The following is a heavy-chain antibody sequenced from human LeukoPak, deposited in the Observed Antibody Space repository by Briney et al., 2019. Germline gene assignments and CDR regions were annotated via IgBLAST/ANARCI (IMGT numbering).Heavy chain of an antibody. D-gene: IGHD4-17*01. CDR3: AKDRAVYGDDDY. J-gene: IGHJ4*02. CDR1: GFTFSSYA. V-gene: IGHV3-23*01. CDR2: IGGSSDST. Sequence: PGGSLRLSCAASGFTFSSYAMSWVRQAPGKGLEGVSTIGGSSDSTDYADSVKGRFTISRDNFKNTLYLQMNSLRAEDTAVYYCAKDRAVYGDDDYWGQGTLVTVSS.